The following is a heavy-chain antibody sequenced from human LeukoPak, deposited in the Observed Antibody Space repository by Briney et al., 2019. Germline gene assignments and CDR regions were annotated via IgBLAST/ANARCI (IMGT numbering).Heavy chain of an antibody. CDR2: IYHSGST. J-gene: IGHJ6*03. CDR3: ARRQYCTSTSCFPLGFHCYYHMDV. D-gene: IGHD2-2*01. CDR1: GYSISSGYY. V-gene: IGHV4-38-2*02. Sequence: PSETLSLTCTVSGYSISSGYYWGWIRQPPGKGLEWIGSIYHSGSTYYTPSLKSRVIISVDTSRKQFSLELTSVTAADTAVYYCARRQYCTSTSCFPLGFHCYYHMDVWGKGTTVTISS.